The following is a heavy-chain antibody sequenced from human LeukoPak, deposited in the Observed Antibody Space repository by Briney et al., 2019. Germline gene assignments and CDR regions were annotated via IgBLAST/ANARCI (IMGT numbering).Heavy chain of an antibody. CDR2: IYYSGST. V-gene: IGHV4-39*01. J-gene: IGHJ4*02. CDR3: ARQTSMVTMYYFDQ. Sequence: KTSETLSLTCTVSGGSISSSSYYWGWIRQPPGKGLEWIASIYYSGSTYYNPSLKSRVTMSVDTSKNQFSLKLSSVTAADTAMYYCARQTSMVTMYYFDQWGQGTLVTVSS. CDR1: GGSISSSSYY. D-gene: IGHD2-21*02.